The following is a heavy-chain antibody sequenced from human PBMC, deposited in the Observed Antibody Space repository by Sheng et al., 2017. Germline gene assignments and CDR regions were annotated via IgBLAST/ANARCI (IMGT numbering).Heavy chain of an antibody. J-gene: IGHJ6*02. CDR1: GFTFSSYA. CDR2: ISHDGNNK. D-gene: IGHD6-13*01. V-gene: IGHV3-30*04. Sequence: QVQLVESGGGVVQPGRSLRVSCAASGFTFSSYALYWVRQAPGKGLDWVALISHDGNNKWYAESVKGRFTISRDNSKNTLYLQMNSLSSEDTAVYFCAKDRERQPYYGSGRRRANGPTSPSP. CDR3: AKDRERQPYYGSGRR.